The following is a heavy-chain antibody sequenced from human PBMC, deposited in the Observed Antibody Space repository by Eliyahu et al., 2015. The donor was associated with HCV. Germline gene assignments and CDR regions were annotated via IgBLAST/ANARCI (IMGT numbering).Heavy chain of an antibody. CDR3: TTGAPGGFDYYLDV. CDR1: GYXSLXVXPXCW. CDR2: IKSKTDXGTT. Sequence: EVQLVESGGGLVKPGGSLXLSCAASGYXSLXVXPXCWMRGARQAPGKGLEWIGXIKSKTDXGTTNYAAPVKGRFTISRDDSKSTLYLQMNSLKTEDTAVYYCTTGAPGGFDYYLDVWGQGTTVTVSS. D-gene: IGHD3-10*01. V-gene: IGHV3-15*01. J-gene: IGHJ6*03.